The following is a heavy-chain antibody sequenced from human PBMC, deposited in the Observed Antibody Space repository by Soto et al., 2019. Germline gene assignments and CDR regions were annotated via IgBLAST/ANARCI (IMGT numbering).Heavy chain of an antibody. V-gene: IGHV1-58*01. CDR1: GFTLTSST. CDR3: AAADYDFWSGYYGP. Sequence: EASVKVSCKPSGFTLTSSTVQWVRQARGQRLEWIGWIVVGSGNTDYAQNFHERVTITRDMSTSAVYLELISLRSDDTAVYYCAAADYDFWSGYYGPWGQGTLVTVSS. CDR2: IVVGSGNT. D-gene: IGHD3-3*01. J-gene: IGHJ5*02.